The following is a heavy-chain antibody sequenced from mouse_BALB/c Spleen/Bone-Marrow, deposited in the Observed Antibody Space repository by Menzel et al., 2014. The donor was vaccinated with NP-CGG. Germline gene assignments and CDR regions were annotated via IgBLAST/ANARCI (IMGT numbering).Heavy chain of an antibody. J-gene: IGHJ3*01. CDR1: SYTFTDYA. CDR2: ISTYYGNA. Sequence: QVQLKQSGPELVRPGVSVKLSCKGSSYTFTDYAMHWVKQSHAKSLEWIGVISTYYGNANYNQKFKGKATMTVDKSSSTAYMELARLTSEDSAVYYCTRGGRYDEVAYWGQGTLVTGSA. CDR3: TRGGRYDEVAY. D-gene: IGHD2-14*01. V-gene: IGHV1-67*01.